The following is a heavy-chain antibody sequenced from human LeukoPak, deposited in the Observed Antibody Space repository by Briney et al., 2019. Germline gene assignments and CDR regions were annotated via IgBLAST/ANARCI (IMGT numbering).Heavy chain of an antibody. D-gene: IGHD4-17*01. V-gene: IGHV3-9*01. CDR1: GFTFDDYA. CDR3: ARPTESPYDYGVYYFDY. J-gene: IGHJ4*02. CDR2: ISWNSGSI. Sequence: GGSLRLSCAASGFTFDDYAMHWARQAPGKGLEWVSGISWNSGSIGYADSVKGRFTISRDNAKNSLYLQMNSLRAEDTAVYYCARPTESPYDYGVYYFDYWGQGTLVTVSS.